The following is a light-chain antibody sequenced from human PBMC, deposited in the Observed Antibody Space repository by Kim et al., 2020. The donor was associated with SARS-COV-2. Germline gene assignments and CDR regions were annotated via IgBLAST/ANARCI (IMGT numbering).Light chain of an antibody. CDR1: NIGSKS. Sequence: APGKTGRITCGGNNIGSKSVHWYQKKPGQAPVLVIYYDSDRPSGIPERFSGSNSGNTATLTISRVEAGDEADYYCQVWDSSSDHVVFGGGTKLTVL. V-gene: IGLV3-21*04. J-gene: IGLJ2*01. CDR2: YDS. CDR3: QVWDSSSDHVV.